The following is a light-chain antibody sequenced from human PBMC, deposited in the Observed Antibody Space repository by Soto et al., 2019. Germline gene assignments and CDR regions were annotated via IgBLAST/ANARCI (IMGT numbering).Light chain of an antibody. J-gene: IGKJ1*01. CDR2: KAS. CDR3: QQYNTYPWT. CDR1: QTISSW. V-gene: IGKV1-5*03. Sequence: DIHMTQSPSTLSGAVGDRVTITFRASQTISSWLAWYQQKPGKAPKLLIYKASTLKSGVPSRLSGSGSGTEFTLTISTLQPDDFATYYCQQYNTYPWTFGQGTKVDI.